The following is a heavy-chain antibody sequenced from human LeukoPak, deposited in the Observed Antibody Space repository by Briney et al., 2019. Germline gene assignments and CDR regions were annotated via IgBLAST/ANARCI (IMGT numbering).Heavy chain of an antibody. CDR2: ISSSSSTI. CDR1: GFTFSSYS. CDR3: AKGPGSSWYYYYMDV. J-gene: IGHJ6*03. Sequence: GGSLRLSCAASGFTFSSYSMNWVRQAPGKGLEWVSYISSSSSTIYYADSVKGRFTISRDNAKNSLYLQMNSLRAEDTAVYYCAKGPGSSWYYYYMDVWGKGTTVTVSS. D-gene: IGHD6-13*01. V-gene: IGHV3-48*01.